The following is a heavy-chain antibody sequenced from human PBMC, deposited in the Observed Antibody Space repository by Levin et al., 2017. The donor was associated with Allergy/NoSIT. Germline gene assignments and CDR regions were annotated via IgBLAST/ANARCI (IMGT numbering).Heavy chain of an antibody. CDR1: GFRFTNYW. CDR3: VRDSRSYAEY. J-gene: IGHJ4*02. V-gene: IGHV3-74*01. D-gene: IGHD3-10*01. CDR2: INSDGSTT. Sequence: GESLKISCAASGFRFTNYWMLWVRQAPGKGLTWISRINSDGSTTTYADSVQGRFTVSRDNSENTLYLEMNSLRAADTAVYFCVRDSRSYAEYWGQGTLVTVSS.